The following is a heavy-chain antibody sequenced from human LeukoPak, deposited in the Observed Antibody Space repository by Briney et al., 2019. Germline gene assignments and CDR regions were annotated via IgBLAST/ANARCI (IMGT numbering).Heavy chain of an antibody. CDR3: GANHYYYYYYMDV. CDR1: GYTFTSHF. Sequence: ASVKVSCKASGYTFTSHFMHWVRQAPGQGLEWMGIINPRGGSTSYTQKFQGRVTMTRDTSTSTVYMELSSLRSEDTAVYYCGANHYYYYYYMDVWGKGTTVTISS. CDR2: INPRGGST. J-gene: IGHJ6*03. V-gene: IGHV1-46*01.